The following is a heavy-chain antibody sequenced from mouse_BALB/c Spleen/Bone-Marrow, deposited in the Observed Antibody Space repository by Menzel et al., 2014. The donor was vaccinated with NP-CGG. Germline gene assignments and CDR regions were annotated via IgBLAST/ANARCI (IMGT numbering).Heavy chain of an antibody. D-gene: IGHD4-1*01. J-gene: IGHJ4*01. CDR3: ARRGIWDGRDAMNY. Sequence: EVKLMESGEDLVKPGGPLKLSCAASGFTFSGYGMSWVRQTPVKRLEWVATISSGGTYTYYPDSVEGRFTISRDNAKNTLYLRMSSLKPEDTAMYYCARRGIWDGRDAMNYWGQGTSVTVSS. CDR2: ISSGGTYT. CDR1: GFTFSGYG. V-gene: IGHV5-6*02.